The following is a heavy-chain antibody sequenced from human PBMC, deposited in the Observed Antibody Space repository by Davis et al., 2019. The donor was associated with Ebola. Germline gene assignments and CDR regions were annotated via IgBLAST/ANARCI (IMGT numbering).Heavy chain of an antibody. J-gene: IGHJ6*04. CDR2: IYYSGIT. CDR1: GGSGSSGDYY. Sequence: MPSETLSLTCTVSGGSGSSGDYYWNWIRQPPRKGLEWIGSIYYSGITYYNPSLKSRVTISVDTSKNQFSLQLNSMTPEDTAVYYCARGLYSYFAMDVWGKGTTVTVSS. V-gene: IGHV4-39*01. CDR3: ARGLYSYFAMDV.